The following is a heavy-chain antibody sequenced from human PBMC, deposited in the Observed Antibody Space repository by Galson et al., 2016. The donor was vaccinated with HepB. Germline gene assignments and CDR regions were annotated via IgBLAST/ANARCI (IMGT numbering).Heavy chain of an antibody. V-gene: IGHV5-51*01. J-gene: IGHJ3*02. CDR3: ARRISGSWADAFDT. CDR1: GYRFTNNW. D-gene: IGHD1-26*01. Sequence: QSGAEVKKPGESLKISCEGFGYRFTNNWIGWMRQMPGKGLEWMGIVYPGSSETRYSLSFQGQVIISVDKSIATAYLQWSSLSASDSAIYYCARRISGSWADAFDTWGRGTMVTVSS. CDR2: VYPGSSET.